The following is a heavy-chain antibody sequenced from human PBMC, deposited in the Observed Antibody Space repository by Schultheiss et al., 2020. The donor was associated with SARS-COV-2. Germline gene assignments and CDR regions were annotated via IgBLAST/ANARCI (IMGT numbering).Heavy chain of an antibody. D-gene: IGHD3-16*01. Sequence: GSLRLSCAASGFTFSTSAMHWVRQAPGKGLEWVSAISGSDGNTYYADSVKGRFTISRDNAKNSLYLQMNSLRAEDTAVYYCARGVWGAWDYWGQGTPVTVSS. CDR1: GFTFSTSA. CDR3: ARGVWGAWDY. J-gene: IGHJ4*02. CDR2: ISGSDGNT. V-gene: IGHV3-21*01.